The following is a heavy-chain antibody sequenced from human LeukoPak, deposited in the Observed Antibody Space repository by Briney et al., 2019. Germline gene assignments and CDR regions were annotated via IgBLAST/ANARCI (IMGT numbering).Heavy chain of an antibody. V-gene: IGHV3-23*01. J-gene: IGHJ4*02. CDR1: RFTFSAYA. CDR2: ISGSGDNT. CDR3: ARRQRSSGPVEY. Sequence: GGSLRLSCAASRFTFSAYAMTWVRQAPGKGLEWLSGISGSGDNTYYADSVKGRFTISRDNSKNSLYLQMNSLRAEDTAVYYCARRQRSSGPVEYWGQGTLVTVSS. D-gene: IGHD3-3*01.